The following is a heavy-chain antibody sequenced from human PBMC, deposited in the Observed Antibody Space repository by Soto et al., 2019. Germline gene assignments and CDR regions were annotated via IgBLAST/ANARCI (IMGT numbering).Heavy chain of an antibody. V-gene: IGHV2-5*02. CDR2: IYWDDDK. D-gene: IGHD5-18*01. J-gene: IGHJ4*02. CDR1: GFSLSTSGVG. CDR3: AHTRYSSGWYYFDS. Sequence: QITLKESGPTLVKPTQTLTLTCSFFGFSLSTSGVGVGWIRQPPGKALEWLALIYWDDDKRYSPSLKSRLTITKDTPKNQVVLTMTNTAPVDTATYYCAHTRYSSGWYYFDSGGKGTLVTVSS.